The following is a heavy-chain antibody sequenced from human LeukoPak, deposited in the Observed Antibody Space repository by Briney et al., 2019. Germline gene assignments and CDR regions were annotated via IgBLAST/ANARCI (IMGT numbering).Heavy chain of an antibody. J-gene: IGHJ6*03. CDR2: IYHSGST. CDR3: ARGSFAGLVLSLNYYYYYMDV. V-gene: IGHV4-38-2*02. Sequence: SETLSLTCTVSGYSISSGYYWGWIRQPPGKGLEWIGSIYHSGSTNYNPSLKSRVTISVDTSKNQFPLKLSSVTAADTAVYYCARGSFAGLVLSLNYYYYYMDVWGKGTTVTVSS. CDR1: GYSISSGYY. D-gene: IGHD6-19*01.